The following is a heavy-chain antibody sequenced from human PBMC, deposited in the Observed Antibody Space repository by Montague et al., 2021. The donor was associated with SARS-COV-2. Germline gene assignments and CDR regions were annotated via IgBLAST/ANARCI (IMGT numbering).Heavy chain of an antibody. V-gene: IGHV4-39*01. D-gene: IGHD3-10*01. CDR3: ARLHGSGSYYLSWFDP. CDR2: IYYSGST. J-gene: IGHJ5*02. Sequence: SETLSLTCTVSGGSISSSSYYWGWIRQPPGKGLEWFGSIYYSGSTYYNPSLKSRVTISVDTSKNQFSLKLSSVTAADTAVYYCARLHGSGSYYLSWFDPWGQGTLVTVSS. CDR1: GGSISSSSYY.